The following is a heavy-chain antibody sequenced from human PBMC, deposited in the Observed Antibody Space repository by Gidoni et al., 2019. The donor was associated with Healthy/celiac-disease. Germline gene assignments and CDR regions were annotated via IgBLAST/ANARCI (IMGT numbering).Heavy chain of an antibody. V-gene: IGHV2-5*01. D-gene: IGHD3-16*02. Sequence: QITLKESGPTLVKPTQTLTLTCTFSGFSLSTSGVGVGWIRQPPGKALEWLALIYWNDDKRYSPSLKSRLTITKDTSKNQVVLTMTNMDPVDTATYYCAHRGRMITFGGVIVYYFDYWGQGTLVTVSS. CDR1: GFSLSTSGVG. J-gene: IGHJ4*02. CDR3: AHRGRMITFGGVIVYYFDY. CDR2: IYWNDDK.